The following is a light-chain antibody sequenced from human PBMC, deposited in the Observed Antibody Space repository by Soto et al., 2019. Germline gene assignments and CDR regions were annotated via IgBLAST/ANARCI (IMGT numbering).Light chain of an antibody. CDR1: SSNIGAGYD. Sequence: QSVLTQPPSVSGAPGQRVTISCTGSSSNIGAGYDVHWYQQLPGTAPKLLIYGNSNRPSGIPDRFSGSKSGTSASLAITGLQPEDEADYYCQSYDSSLSVGFGGGTKLTVL. CDR2: GNS. CDR3: QSYDSSLSVG. V-gene: IGLV1-40*01. J-gene: IGLJ2*01.